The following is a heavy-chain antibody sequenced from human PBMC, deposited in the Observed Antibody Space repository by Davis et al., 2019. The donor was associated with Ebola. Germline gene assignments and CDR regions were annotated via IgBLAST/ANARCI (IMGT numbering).Heavy chain of an antibody. CDR3: AKDLGGGYDHSYYKYYGMDV. CDR2: ISSDSDYI. Sequence: GESLKISCAASGFSLSSCDMSWVRQAPGKGLEWVSSISSDSDYIYYADSAKGRFTISRDNAKNSLYLQMNSLRAEDTAVYYCAKDLGGGYDHSYYKYYGMDVWGKGTTVTVSS. CDR1: GFSLSSCD. J-gene: IGHJ6*04. D-gene: IGHD5-12*01. V-gene: IGHV3-21*01.